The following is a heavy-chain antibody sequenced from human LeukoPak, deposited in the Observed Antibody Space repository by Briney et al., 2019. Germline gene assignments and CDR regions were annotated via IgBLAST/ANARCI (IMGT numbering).Heavy chain of an antibody. D-gene: IGHD3-10*01. CDR3: TRGYYYGSGSYEGFAAFDI. CDR1: GFTFSRHA. CDR2: IAYDGSST. V-gene: IGHV3-30*04. Sequence: GGSLRLSCAPSGFTFSRHAMHWVRQAPGKGLECVAIIAYDGSSTYYADSVKGRFTISRDNSNNTMWLQMNSLRGEDTAVYYCTRGYYYGSGSYEGFAAFDIWGQGTMVTVSS. J-gene: IGHJ3*02.